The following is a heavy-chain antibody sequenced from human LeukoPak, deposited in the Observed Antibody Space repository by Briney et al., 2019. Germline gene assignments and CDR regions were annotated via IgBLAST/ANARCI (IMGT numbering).Heavy chain of an antibody. J-gene: IGHJ4*02. V-gene: IGHV4-39*01. CDR3: ASTLKPAVAGNFDY. CDR1: GGSISSSSYY. Sequence: SETLSLTCTVSGGSISSSSYYWGWIRQPPGKGLEWIGSIYYSGSTYYNPSLKSRVTISVDTSKNQFSLKLSSVTAADTAVYYCASTLKPAVAGNFDYWGQGTLVTVSS. D-gene: IGHD6-19*01. CDR2: IYYSGST.